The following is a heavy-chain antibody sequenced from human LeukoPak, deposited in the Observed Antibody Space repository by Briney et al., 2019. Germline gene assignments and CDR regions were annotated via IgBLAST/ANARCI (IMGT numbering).Heavy chain of an antibody. J-gene: IGHJ4*02. D-gene: IGHD6-19*01. CDR2: ISGYNGNT. CDR1: GYTFTSYH. V-gene: IGHV1-18*01. Sequence: ASVKVSCKASGYTFTSYHITWVRQAPGQGLEWMGWISGYNGNTNYAQKFQGRVSMTTDTSTSTAYMELRSLRSDDTAVYYCARDEVAVAGTKIDYWGQGTLVTVSS. CDR3: ARDEVAVAGTKIDY.